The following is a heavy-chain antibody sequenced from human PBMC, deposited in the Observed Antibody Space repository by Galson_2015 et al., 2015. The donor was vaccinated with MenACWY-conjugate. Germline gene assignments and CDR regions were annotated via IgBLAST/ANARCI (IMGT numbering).Heavy chain of an antibody. J-gene: IGHJ3*02. CDR3: ARGPLVVTAINDAFDI. CDR2: IYYSGST. D-gene: IGHD2-21*02. CDR1: GGSISSYY. V-gene: IGHV4-59*08. Sequence: SETLSLTCTVSGGSISSYYWSWIRQPPGKGLEWIGYIYYSGSTNYNPSLKSRVTISVDTSKNQFSLKLSSVTAADTAVYYCARGPLVVTAINDAFDIWGQGTMVTVSS.